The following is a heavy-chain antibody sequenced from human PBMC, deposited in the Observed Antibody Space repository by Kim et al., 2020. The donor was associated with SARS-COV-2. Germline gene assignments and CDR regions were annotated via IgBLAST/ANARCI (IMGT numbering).Heavy chain of an antibody. D-gene: IGHD6-13*01. CDR2: INTNTGNP. CDR1: GYTFTSYA. J-gene: IGHJ4*02. CDR3: ARVFYPWSIAAAGTFSNFDY. Sequence: ASVKVSCKASGYTFTSYAMNWVRQAPGQGLEWMGWINTNTGNPTYAQGFTGRFVFSLDTSVSTAYLQISSLKAEDTAVYYCARVFYPWSIAAAGTFSNFDYWGQGTLVTVSS. V-gene: IGHV7-4-1*02.